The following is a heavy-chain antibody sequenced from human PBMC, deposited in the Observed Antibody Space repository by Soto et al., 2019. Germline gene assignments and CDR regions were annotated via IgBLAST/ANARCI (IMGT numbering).Heavy chain of an antibody. CDR1: GGSFSGYY. CDR3: ARVGASMRSYYYGLAV. D-gene: IGHD1-26*01. Sequence: PSETLSLTCAVYGGSFSGYYWSWIRQPPGKGLEWIGEINHSGSTNYNPSLKSRVTISVDTSKNQFSLKLSSVTAADTAVYYCARVGASMRSYYYGLAVWGQGTTVTVSS. V-gene: IGHV4-34*01. J-gene: IGHJ6*02. CDR2: INHSGST.